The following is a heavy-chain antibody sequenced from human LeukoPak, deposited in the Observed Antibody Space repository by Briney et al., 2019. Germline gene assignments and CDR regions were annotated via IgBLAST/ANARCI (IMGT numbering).Heavy chain of an antibody. V-gene: IGHV4-38-2*02. CDR1: GDSISNGYY. CDR2: IYHTGST. J-gene: IGHJ4*02. Sequence: PSETLSLTCTVSGDSISNGYYWGWIRQAPAKGLEWIGSIYHTGSTYYNPSLKSRVIISVDTSKNQFSLKLSSVTAADTAVYYCARGRSGYGGNSGIASCDYWGQGTLVTVSS. CDR3: ARGRSGYGGNSGIASCDY. D-gene: IGHD4-23*01.